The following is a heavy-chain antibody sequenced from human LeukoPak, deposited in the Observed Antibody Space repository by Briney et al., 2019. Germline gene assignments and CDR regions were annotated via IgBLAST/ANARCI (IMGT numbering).Heavy chain of an antibody. Sequence: GRSLRLSCAASGFIFSNYAMHWVRQAPGKGLEWVAVISYDGNNKYYADSVKGRFTISRDISKNTLYLQMNSLRAEDTAVYFCARASMVNWYFDFWGRGTLVTVSS. CDR3: ARASMVNWYFDF. J-gene: IGHJ2*01. CDR2: ISYDGNNK. CDR1: GFIFSNYA. V-gene: IGHV3-30*04. D-gene: IGHD3-10*01.